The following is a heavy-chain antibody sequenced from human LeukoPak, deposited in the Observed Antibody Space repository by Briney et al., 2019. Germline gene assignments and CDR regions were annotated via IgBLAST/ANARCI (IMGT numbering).Heavy chain of an antibody. Sequence: ASVKVSCKASGYAFTNYAISWVRQAPGQGLEWMGWISVYNGNTNYAQKLQGRVTMTADTSTTTAYMELRSLRSDDTAVYYCARGYCSSATCRHFDYWGQGTLVSVSS. CDR1: GYAFTNYA. J-gene: IGHJ4*02. CDR3: ARGYCSSATCRHFDY. CDR2: ISVYNGNT. V-gene: IGHV1-18*01. D-gene: IGHD2-2*01.